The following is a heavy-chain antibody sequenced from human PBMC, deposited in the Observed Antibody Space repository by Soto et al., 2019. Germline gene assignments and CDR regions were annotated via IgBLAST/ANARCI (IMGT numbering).Heavy chain of an antibody. D-gene: IGHD3-22*01. Sequence: TLSLTCTVSGGSISSAGYYWSWMRQHPGKGLEWIGYIYYSGSTNYKPSLKSRVTISVDTSKNQFSLKLSSVSAADTAVYYCAREALHYDSSGYSSLHYGMDVWGQGTTVTVSS. CDR2: IYYSGST. J-gene: IGHJ6*02. CDR1: GGSISSAGYY. CDR3: AREALHYDSSGYSSLHYGMDV. V-gene: IGHV4-31*03.